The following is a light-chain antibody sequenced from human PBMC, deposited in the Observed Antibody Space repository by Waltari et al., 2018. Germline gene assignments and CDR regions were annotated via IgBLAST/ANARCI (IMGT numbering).Light chain of an antibody. Sequence: QSVLTQPPSASGSPGQSVSISCTGTSSDVGGYDYVSWYQQHPGKAPKLMIYDVSKRPSGVPDRFSGSKSGNPASLTVSGLQADDEADYYCSSYAGNNNYIFGSGTKVTVL. CDR1: SSDVGGYDY. J-gene: IGLJ1*01. CDR2: DVS. CDR3: SSYAGNNNYI. V-gene: IGLV2-8*01.